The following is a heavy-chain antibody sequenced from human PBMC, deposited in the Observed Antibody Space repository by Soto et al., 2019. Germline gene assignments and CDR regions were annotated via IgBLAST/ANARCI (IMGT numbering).Heavy chain of an antibody. D-gene: IGHD3-10*01. J-gene: IGHJ5*02. CDR2: IYYSGST. V-gene: IGHV4-59*01. Sequence: PSETLSLTCTVSGGSISSYYWSRIRQPPGKGLEWIGYIYYSGSTNYNPSLKSRVTISVDTSKNQFSLKPSSVTAADTAVYYCARELFGRSVWFDPWGQGTLVTVSS. CDR1: GGSISSYY. CDR3: ARELFGRSVWFDP.